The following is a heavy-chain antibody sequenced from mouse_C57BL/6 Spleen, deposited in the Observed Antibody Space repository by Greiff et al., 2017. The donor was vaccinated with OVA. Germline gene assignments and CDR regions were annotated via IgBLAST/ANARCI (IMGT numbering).Heavy chain of an antibody. Sequence: VKLMESGAELVRPGASVTLSCKASGYTFTDYEMHWVKQTPVHGLEWIGAIDPETGGTAYNQKFKGKAILTADKSSSTAYMELRSLTSEDSAVYYCTNFYYYGSSLAWFAYWGQGTLVTVSA. CDR3: TNFYYYGSSLAWFAY. J-gene: IGHJ3*01. CDR1: GYTFTDYE. CDR2: IDPETGGT. D-gene: IGHD1-1*01. V-gene: IGHV1-15*01.